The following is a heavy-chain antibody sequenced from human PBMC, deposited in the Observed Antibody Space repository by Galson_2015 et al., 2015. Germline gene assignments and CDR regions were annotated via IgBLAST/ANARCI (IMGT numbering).Heavy chain of an antibody. CDR1: GFTFSSYG. J-gene: IGHJ4*02. V-gene: IGHV3-33*01. D-gene: IGHD4-17*01. Sequence: SLRLSCAASGFTFSSYGMHWVRQAPGKGLEWVAVIWYDGSNKYYADSVKGRFTISRDNSKNTLYLQMNSLRAEDTAVYYCAGGDYGDYFDYWGQGTLVTVSS. CDR2: IWYDGSNK. CDR3: AGGDYGDYFDY.